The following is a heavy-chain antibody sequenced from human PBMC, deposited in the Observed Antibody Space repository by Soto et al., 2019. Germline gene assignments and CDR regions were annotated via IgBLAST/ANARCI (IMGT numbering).Heavy chain of an antibody. V-gene: IGHV1-69*06. CDR3: ASSSGINEGVGANYSRDS. Sequence: QVQLVQSGAEVKKPGSSVKVSCKTSGGTFSTYSIVWVRQAPGEGLEWMGGIIPVFGTARYAQKLQDRVTMIPDKSTNTTFMALNRLDSEDTAMYYCASSSGINEGVGANYSRDSWGQGTLVTVPS. J-gene: IGHJ4*02. CDR2: IIPVFGTA. D-gene: IGHD1-26*01. CDR1: GGTFSTYS.